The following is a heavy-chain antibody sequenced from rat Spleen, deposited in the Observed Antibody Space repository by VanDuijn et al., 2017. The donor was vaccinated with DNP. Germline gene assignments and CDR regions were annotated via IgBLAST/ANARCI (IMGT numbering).Heavy chain of an antibody. CDR1: GFTFSNYH. Sequence: EVQLVESGGGLVQPGRSLKLSCAASGFTFSNYHMAWVRQAPRKGLEWVATISPSGSRTYYPDSVKGRFTISRDNAKSTLYLQMNSLQTEDTAIYFCTREGAYFDYWGQGVMVTVSS. CDR3: TREGAYFDY. V-gene: IGHV5-27*01. J-gene: IGHJ2*01. CDR2: ISPSGSRT.